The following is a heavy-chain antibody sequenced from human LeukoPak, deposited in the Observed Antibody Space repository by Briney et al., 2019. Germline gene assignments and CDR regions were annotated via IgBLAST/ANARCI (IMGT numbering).Heavy chain of an antibody. D-gene: IGHD2-15*01. Sequence: ASVKVSCKASGCTFTGYYMHWVRQAPGQGLEWMGWINPNSGGTNYAQKFQGRVTMTRDTSISTAYMELSRLRSDDTAVYYCARDTCSGGSCLSWFDPWGQGTLVTVSS. J-gene: IGHJ5*02. V-gene: IGHV1-2*02. CDR3: ARDTCSGGSCLSWFDP. CDR1: GCTFTGYY. CDR2: INPNSGGT.